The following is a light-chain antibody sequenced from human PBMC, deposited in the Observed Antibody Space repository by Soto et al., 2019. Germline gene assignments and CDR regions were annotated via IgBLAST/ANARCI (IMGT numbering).Light chain of an antibody. CDR2: KAS. Sequence: DIQMTQSPSTLSASVGDRVTITCRASQSISSWLAWYQQKPGKAPKLLIYKASTLQSGVPSRFSGSGSGTEFTLASSSLPPDASATYYCQQYNDNWTFGQGTKVEIK. V-gene: IGKV1-5*03. CDR1: QSISSW. J-gene: IGKJ1*01. CDR3: QQYNDNWT.